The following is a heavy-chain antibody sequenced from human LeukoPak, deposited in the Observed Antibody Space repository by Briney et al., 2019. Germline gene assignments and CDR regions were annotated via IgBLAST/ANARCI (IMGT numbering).Heavy chain of an antibody. CDR3: ARGGAVPTYYSASGLFVRGVMDV. V-gene: IGHV1-46*01. Sequence: ASVKVSCKASGYTFTSYYIHWVRQAPGQGLEWMGIINPSDGSTTFAQKFQGRVTMTRDTSTSTLYMELSSLRSEDTAVYYCARGGAVPTYYSASGLFVRGVMDVWGQGATVTVSS. D-gene: IGHD3-10*01. J-gene: IGHJ6*02. CDR2: INPSDGST. CDR1: GYTFTSYY.